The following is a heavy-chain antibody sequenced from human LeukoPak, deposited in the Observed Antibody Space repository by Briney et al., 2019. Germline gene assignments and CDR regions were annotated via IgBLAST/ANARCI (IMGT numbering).Heavy chain of an antibody. V-gene: IGHV3-48*04. CDR1: GFTFSSYS. CDR3: AKAAEQWLVLGWFDP. Sequence: GGSLRLSCAASGFTFSSYSMNWVRQAPGKGLEWVSYISSSSSTIYYADSVKGRFTISRDNAKNSLYLQMNSLRAEDTAVYYCAKAAEQWLVLGWFDPWGQGTLVTVSS. CDR2: ISSSSSTI. J-gene: IGHJ5*02. D-gene: IGHD6-19*01.